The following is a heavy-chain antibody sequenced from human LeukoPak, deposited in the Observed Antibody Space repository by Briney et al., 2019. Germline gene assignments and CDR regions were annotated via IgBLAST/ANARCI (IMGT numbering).Heavy chain of an antibody. J-gene: IGHJ3*02. Sequence: PGGSLRLSCAASGFPISSNYMSWVRQAPGKGLEWVSVIYSGGSTYYADSVKGRFTISRDNSKNTLYLQMNSLRAEDTAVYYCARGPGYDSANDAFDIWGQGTMVTVSS. CDR1: GFPISSNY. V-gene: IGHV3-53*01. CDR2: IYSGGST. D-gene: IGHD5-12*01. CDR3: ARGPGYDSANDAFDI.